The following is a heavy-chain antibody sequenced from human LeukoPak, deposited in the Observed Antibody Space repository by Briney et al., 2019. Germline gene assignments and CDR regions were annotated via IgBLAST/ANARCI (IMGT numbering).Heavy chain of an antibody. CDR3: ARQASCSSTNCYPFDY. D-gene: IGHD2-2*01. Sequence: SETLSLTCTVSGASISSYYWSWIRQPPGKGLEWIGYINYNGNTNYNPSLKTRVTISVDTSKDQFSLKLSSVTAADTAVYYCARQASCSSTNCYPFDYWGQGTLVTVSS. CDR2: INYNGNT. J-gene: IGHJ4*02. V-gene: IGHV4-59*08. CDR1: GASISSYY.